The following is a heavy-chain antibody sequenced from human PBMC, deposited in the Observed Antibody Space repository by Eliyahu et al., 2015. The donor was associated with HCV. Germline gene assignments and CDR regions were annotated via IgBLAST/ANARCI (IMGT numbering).Heavy chain of an antibody. D-gene: IGHD6-19*01. CDR3: AREEVRSVVIAVAGNWYFDL. V-gene: IGHV4-34*01. Sequence: AVYGGSFSGYYWSWIRQPPGKGLEWIGEINHSGSTNYNPSLXSRVTISVDTSKNQFSLKLSPVTAADTAVYYCAREEVRSVVIAVAGNWYFDLWGRGTLVTVSS. J-gene: IGHJ2*01. CDR1: GGSFSGYY. CDR2: INHSGST.